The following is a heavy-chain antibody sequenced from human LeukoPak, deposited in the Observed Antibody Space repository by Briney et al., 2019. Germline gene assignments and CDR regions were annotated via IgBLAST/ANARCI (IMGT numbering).Heavy chain of an antibody. CDR3: ARDVWVRGAKPRDAFDI. D-gene: IGHD3-10*01. V-gene: IGHV4-30-4*01. Sequence: SETLSLTCTVSGGSISIGDYYWSWIRQPPGKGLEWIGYIYYSGSTYYNPSLKSRVTISVDTSKNQFSLKLSSVTAADTAVYYCARDVWVRGAKPRDAFDIWGQGTMVTVSS. J-gene: IGHJ3*02. CDR1: GGSISIGDYY. CDR2: IYYSGST.